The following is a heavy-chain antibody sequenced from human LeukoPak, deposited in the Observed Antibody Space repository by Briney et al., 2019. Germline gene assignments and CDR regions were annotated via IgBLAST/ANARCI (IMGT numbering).Heavy chain of an antibody. CDR2: IYPGDSDT. V-gene: IGHV5-51*01. D-gene: IGHD3-22*01. J-gene: IGHJ3*02. Sequence: GESLKISCKGSGYSFTSYWIGWVRQMPGKGLEWMGIIYPGDSDTRYSPSFQGQVTISADKSISTAYLQWSSLKASDTAMYYCARQCTMIVVVNDAFDIWGQGTMVTVSS. CDR1: GYSFTSYW. CDR3: ARQCTMIVVVNDAFDI.